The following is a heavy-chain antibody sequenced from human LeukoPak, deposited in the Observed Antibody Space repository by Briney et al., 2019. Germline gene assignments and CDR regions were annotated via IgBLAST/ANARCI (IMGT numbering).Heavy chain of an antibody. V-gene: IGHV3-66*01. J-gene: IGHJ4*02. CDR3: AREWRSGRYSGFGY. D-gene: IGHD1-26*01. CDR1: GFTFSNAW. Sequence: PGGSLRLSCAASGFTFSNAWMSWVRQAPGKGLEWVSLIFSASNTYYADSVKGRFTISRDNSKNTLFLQMNSLRAEDTAIYYCAREWRSGRYSGFGYWGQGTLVTVSS. CDR2: IFSASNT.